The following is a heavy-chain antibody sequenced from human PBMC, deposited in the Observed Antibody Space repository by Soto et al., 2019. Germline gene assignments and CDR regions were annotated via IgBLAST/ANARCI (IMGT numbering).Heavy chain of an antibody. D-gene: IGHD3-3*01. Sequence: GGSLRLSCAASGFTFSGYWMSWVRQAPGKGLEWVANIKQDGSEKYYVDSVKGRFTISRDNAKNSLYLQMNSLRAEDTAVYYCARVSYDFWSGYYTYYYGMDVWGQGTTVTVSS. V-gene: IGHV3-7*01. J-gene: IGHJ6*02. CDR3: ARVSYDFWSGYYTYYYGMDV. CDR2: IKQDGSEK. CDR1: GFTFSGYW.